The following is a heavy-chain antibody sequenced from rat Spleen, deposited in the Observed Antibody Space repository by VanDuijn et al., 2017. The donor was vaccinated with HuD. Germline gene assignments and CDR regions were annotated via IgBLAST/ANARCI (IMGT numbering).Heavy chain of an antibody. J-gene: IGHJ1*01. CDR1: GFTFNNYW. CDR3: AKVAPYYGYNSYWYFDF. D-gene: IGHD1-9*01. Sequence: EVQLVESGGGQVQPGRSLKLSCVASGFTFNNYWMTWIRQAPGKGLEWVASITNARGTTYYPDSVKGRFTFSRDNAKNTVYLQMDSLRSEDTATYYCAKVAPYYGYNSYWYFDFWGPGTMVTVSS. CDR2: ITNARGTT. V-gene: IGHV5-31*01.